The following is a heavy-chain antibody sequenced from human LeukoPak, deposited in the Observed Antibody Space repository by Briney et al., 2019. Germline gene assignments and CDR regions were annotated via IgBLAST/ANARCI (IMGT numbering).Heavy chain of an antibody. CDR2: ISWNSGSI. CDR3: AKDTEIQLWYLFDY. Sequence: PGGSLRLSCAASGFTFDDYAMHWVRQAPGKGLEWVSGISWNSGSIGYADSVKGRFTISRDNAKNSLYLQMNSLRAEDTALYYCAKDTEIQLWYLFDYWGQGTLVTVSS. D-gene: IGHD5-18*01. CDR1: GFTFDDYA. V-gene: IGHV3-9*01. J-gene: IGHJ4*02.